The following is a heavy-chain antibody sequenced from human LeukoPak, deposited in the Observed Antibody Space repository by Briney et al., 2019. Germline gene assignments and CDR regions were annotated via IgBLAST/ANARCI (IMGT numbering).Heavy chain of an antibody. CDR2: FDPEDGET. CDR1: GYTLTELS. J-gene: IGHJ4*02. CDR3: ARDQKSSSGSPHFDY. V-gene: IGHV1-24*01. Sequence: ASVKVSCKVSGYTLTELSMHWVRQAPGKGLEWMGGFDPEDGETIYAQKLQGRVTMTTDTSTSTAYMELRSLRSDDTAVYYCARDQKSSSGSPHFDYWGQGTLVTVSS. D-gene: IGHD6-19*01.